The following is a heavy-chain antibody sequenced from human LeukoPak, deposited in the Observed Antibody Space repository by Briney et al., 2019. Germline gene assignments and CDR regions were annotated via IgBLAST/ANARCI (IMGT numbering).Heavy chain of an antibody. V-gene: IGHV1-58*01. CDR3: VAERYSDGCCWFDP. CDR2: IGLGSGDT. D-gene: IGHD6-25*01. CDR1: GFTLSSST. J-gene: IGHJ5*02. Sequence: GTSVKVSRKTSGFTLSSSTVQWVRQARGQRLEWLGWIGLGSGDTKYAQRVQERLTLTRDMSTNTAYMELSSLRSEDTAVYYCVAERYSDGCCWFDPWGQGTLVTVSS.